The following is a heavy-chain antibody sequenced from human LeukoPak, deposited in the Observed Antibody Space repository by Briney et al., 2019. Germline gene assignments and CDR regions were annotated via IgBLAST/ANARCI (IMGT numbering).Heavy chain of an antibody. J-gene: IGHJ3*02. V-gene: IGHV1-2*02. CDR2: INPNSGGT. CDR3: ARGPVLLWFGEPGRFDI. CDR1: GYTFTGYY. D-gene: IGHD3-10*01. Sequence: ASVKVSCKASGYTFTGYYMHWVRQAPGQGLERMGWINPNSGGTNYAQKFQGRVTMTRDTSISTAYMELSRLRSDDTAAYYCARGPVLLWFGEPGRFDIWGQGTMVTVSS.